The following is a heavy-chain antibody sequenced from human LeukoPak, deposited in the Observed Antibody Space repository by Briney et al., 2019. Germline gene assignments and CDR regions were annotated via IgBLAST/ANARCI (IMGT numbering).Heavy chain of an antibody. J-gene: IGHJ6*03. CDR1: GFTFSSYA. Sequence: PGGSLRLSCAASGFTFSSYAMSWVRQAPGKGLEWVSAISGSGGSTYYADSVKGRFTISRDNAKNSLYLQMNSLRAEDTAVYYCARLFSARTPHMDVWGKGTTVTVSS. D-gene: IGHD2-2*01. CDR3: ARLFSARTPHMDV. V-gene: IGHV3-23*01. CDR2: ISGSGGST.